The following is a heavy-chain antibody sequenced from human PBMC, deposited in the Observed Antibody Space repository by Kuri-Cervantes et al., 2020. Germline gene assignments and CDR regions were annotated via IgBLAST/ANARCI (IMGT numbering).Heavy chain of an antibody. V-gene: IGHV5-51*01. D-gene: IGHD1-1*01. CDR3: ARQGGELETRDYYGMDV. CDR1: GYSFTNQW. Sequence: GGSLRLSCQGSGYSFTNQWIGWVRQMPGKGLEWMGIIYPDDSDTRYSPSFQGQVTMSVDKSISTAYLQLNSLKASDAAIYYCARQGGELETRDYYGMDVWGQGTTVTVSS. CDR2: IYPDDSDT. J-gene: IGHJ6*02.